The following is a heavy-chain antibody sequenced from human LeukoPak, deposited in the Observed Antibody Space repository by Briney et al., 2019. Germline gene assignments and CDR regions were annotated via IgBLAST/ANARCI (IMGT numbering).Heavy chain of an antibody. D-gene: IGHD3-22*01. Sequence: GRSLRLSCAASGYTFTAYLIHWVRQAPGKGLEWVAVMSSDGNAMFYADSVKGRFTISRDNSKNTLYLQMNSLRAEDTAVYYCVRESEYYFDHSASFDYWGQGTLVTVSS. CDR2: MSSDGNAM. J-gene: IGHJ4*02. V-gene: IGHV3-30-3*01. CDR3: VRESEYYFDHSASFDY. CDR1: GYTFTAYL.